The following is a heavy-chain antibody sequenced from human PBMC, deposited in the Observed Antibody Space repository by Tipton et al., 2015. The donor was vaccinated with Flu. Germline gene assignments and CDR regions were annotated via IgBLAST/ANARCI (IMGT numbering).Heavy chain of an antibody. Sequence: LRLSCTVSGYPISSGYNWGWIRQPPGKGLEWIGSIYYSGSTYYNPSLKSRVTISVDTSKNQFSLKLSSVTAADTAVYYCARGTTASLRGGNWFDPWGQGTLVTVSS. V-gene: IGHV4-38-2*02. CDR1: GYPISSGYN. J-gene: IGHJ5*02. CDR2: IYYSGST. D-gene: IGHD4-11*01. CDR3: ARGTTASLRGGNWFDP.